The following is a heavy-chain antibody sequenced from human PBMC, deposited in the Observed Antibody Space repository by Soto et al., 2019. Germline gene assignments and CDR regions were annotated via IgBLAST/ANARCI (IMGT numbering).Heavy chain of an antibody. D-gene: IGHD2-21*01. Sequence: QVQLQQWGAGLLKPSETLSLTCAVYGGSFSGYYWSWIRQPPGKGLEWIGEINHSGSTNYNPSLKSRVTISVDTSKNQFSLKLSSVTAADTAVYYCARPSAWGGMDVWGQGTTVTVSS. J-gene: IGHJ6*02. CDR2: INHSGST. CDR3: ARPSAWGGMDV. V-gene: IGHV4-34*01. CDR1: GGSFSGYY.